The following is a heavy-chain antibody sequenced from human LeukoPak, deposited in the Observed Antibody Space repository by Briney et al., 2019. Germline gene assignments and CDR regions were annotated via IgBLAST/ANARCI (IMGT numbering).Heavy chain of an antibody. J-gene: IGHJ4*02. Sequence: GGSLRLSCAASGFDLGHYEVNWVRQAPGKGLEWIAHISVRAATIYYGDSVEGRFTISRDNSKNTLYLQMNSLRAEDTAVYYCARGRSTVPAAISYWGQGTLVTVSS. CDR3: ARGRSTVPAAISY. V-gene: IGHV3-48*03. CDR1: GFDLGHYE. CDR2: ISVRAATI. D-gene: IGHD2-2*01.